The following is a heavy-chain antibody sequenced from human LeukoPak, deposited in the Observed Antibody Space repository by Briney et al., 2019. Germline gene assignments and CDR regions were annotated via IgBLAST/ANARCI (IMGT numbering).Heavy chain of an antibody. CDR3: ARDIAALDY. V-gene: IGHV4-34*01. CDR2: INHNGST. Sequence: PSETLSLTCAVYGGSFSDYYWRWIRQPPGKGLEWIGEINHNGSTNYNPSLKSRVTISVDTSKKQFSLKLRSVTAADTAVYYCARDIAALDYWGQGILVTVSS. J-gene: IGHJ4*02. D-gene: IGHD6-13*01. CDR1: GGSFSDYY.